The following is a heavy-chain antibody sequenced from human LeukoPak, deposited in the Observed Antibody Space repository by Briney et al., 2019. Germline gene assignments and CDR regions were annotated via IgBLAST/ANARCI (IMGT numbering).Heavy chain of an antibody. V-gene: IGHV4-4*07. D-gene: IGHD1-26*01. CDR1: GGSISSYY. Sequence: SETLSLTCTVSGGSISSYYWSWIRQPAGKGLEWIGRIYTSGSTNYNPSLKSRVTMSVDTSKNQFSLKLSSVTAADTAVYYCAIEGPGELDPTFDYWGQGTLVTVSS. J-gene: IGHJ4*02. CDR3: AIEGPGELDPTFDY. CDR2: IYTSGST.